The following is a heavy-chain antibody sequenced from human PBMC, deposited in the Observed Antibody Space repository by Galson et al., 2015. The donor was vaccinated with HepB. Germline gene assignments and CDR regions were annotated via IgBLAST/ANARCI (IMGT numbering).Heavy chain of an antibody. V-gene: IGHV3-23*01. J-gene: IGHJ4*02. D-gene: IGHD2-2*02. CDR1: GSTFSSYA. CDR2: ISGSGGST. Sequence: SLRLSCAASGSTFSSYAMSWVRQAPGKGLEWVSAISGSGGSTYYADSVKGRFTISRDNSKNTLYLQMNSLRAEDTAVYYCAKDLSLGYCSSTSCYNYWGQGTLVTVSS. CDR3: AKDLSLGYCSSTSCYNY.